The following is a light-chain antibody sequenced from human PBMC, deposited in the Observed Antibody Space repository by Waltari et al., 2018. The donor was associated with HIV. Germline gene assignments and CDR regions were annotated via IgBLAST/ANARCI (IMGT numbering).Light chain of an antibody. V-gene: IGLV8-61*01. CDR2: STN. J-gene: IGLJ3*02. CDR1: SGSVSTNYY. Sequence: QTVVTQEPSFSVSPGGTVTLTCGLSSGSVSTNYYPSWYQQTPGQAPRTPTYSTNTRSSGVPDPFSCSILGNKAALSITGAQAGYESEYHCVLYMGSGIWVFGGGTKLTVL. CDR3: VLYMGSGIWV.